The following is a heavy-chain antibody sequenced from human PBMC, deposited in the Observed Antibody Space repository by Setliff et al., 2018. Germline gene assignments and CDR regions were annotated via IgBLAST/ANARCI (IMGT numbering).Heavy chain of an antibody. CDR2: IKQGGSEE. CDR1: GFKFNTYW. CDR3: ARVGMGQFDY. V-gene: IGHV3-7*01. Sequence: PGGSLRLSCAASGFKFNTYWMSWVRQAPGKGLEWVANIKQGGSEEHYVDSVKGRFTISRDNAKNSLYLQMNSLRAEDTAVYYCARVGMGQFDYWGQGTLVTVS. J-gene: IGHJ4*02. D-gene: IGHD6-13*01.